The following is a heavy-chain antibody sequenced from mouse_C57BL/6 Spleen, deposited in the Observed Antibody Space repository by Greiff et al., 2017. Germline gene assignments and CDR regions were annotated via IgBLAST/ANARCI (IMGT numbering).Heavy chain of an antibody. CDR1: GYAFSSSW. CDR3: ARSADYYGSSSYYFDY. Sequence: QVQLQQSGPELVKPGASVKISCKASGYAFSSSWMNWVKQRPGKGLEWIGRIYPGDGDTNYNGKFKGKATLTADKSSSTAYMQLSSLTSEDSAVYFCARSADYYGSSSYYFDYWGQGTTLTVSS. D-gene: IGHD1-1*01. CDR2: IYPGDGDT. V-gene: IGHV1-82*01. J-gene: IGHJ2*01.